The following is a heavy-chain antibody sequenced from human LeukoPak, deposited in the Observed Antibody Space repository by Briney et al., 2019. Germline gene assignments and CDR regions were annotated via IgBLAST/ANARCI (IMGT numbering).Heavy chain of an antibody. CDR3: AKDSSSSNYYYGLDV. V-gene: IGHV3-30-3*01. D-gene: IGHD6-13*01. J-gene: IGHJ6*02. CDR2: ISYDGTNK. Sequence: PGGSLRLSCAASGFPFSNYAMHWVRQAPGKGLEWVAVISYDGTNKYYADSVKGRFTISRDNSKNTLYLQMNSLRGDDTGMYFCAKDSSSSNYYYGLDVWGQGTTVTVSS. CDR1: GFPFSNYA.